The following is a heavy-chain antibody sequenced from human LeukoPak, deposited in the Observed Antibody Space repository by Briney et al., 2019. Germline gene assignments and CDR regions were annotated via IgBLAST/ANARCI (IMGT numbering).Heavy chain of an antibody. D-gene: IGHD6-13*01. CDR3: AMHTVIASSWSLDY. J-gene: IGHJ4*02. V-gene: IGHV4-4*02. CDR1: GGSITTTNF. CDR2: ISLRGRT. Sequence: SETLSLTCGVSGGSITTTNFWSWVRQPPGGGLEWIGEISLRGRTQYNPSLKSRVNISIDESKNHLYLSLASVTAADTAVYYCAMHTVIASSWSLDYWGQGTLVTVSS.